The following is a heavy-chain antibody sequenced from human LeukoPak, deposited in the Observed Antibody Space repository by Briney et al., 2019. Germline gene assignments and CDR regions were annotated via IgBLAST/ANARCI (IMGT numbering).Heavy chain of an antibody. CDR1: GYTFTGYY. CDR2: INPNSGNT. Sequence: ASVKVSCKASGYTFTGYYMHWVRQAPGQGLEWMGWINPNSGNTGYAQKFQGRVTITRNTSISTAYMELSSLRSEDTAVYYCARGPDYSNYAYYFDYWGQGTLVTVSS. J-gene: IGHJ4*02. D-gene: IGHD4-11*01. CDR3: ARGPDYSNYAYYFDY. V-gene: IGHV1-8*03.